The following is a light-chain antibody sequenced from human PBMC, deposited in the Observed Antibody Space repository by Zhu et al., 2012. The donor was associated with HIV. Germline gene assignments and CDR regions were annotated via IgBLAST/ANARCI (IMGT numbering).Light chain of an antibody. Sequence: EIVLTQSPGTLSLSPGERATLSCRASQSVSNNYLAWYQQKPGQAPRLLIYGASSRATGIPDRFSGSGSGTDFTLTISSLLPEDVATYYCQKYNSSPWTFGQGTKVEIK. J-gene: IGKJ1*01. CDR2: GAS. V-gene: IGKV3-20*01. CDR1: QSVSNNY. CDR3: QKYNSSPWT.